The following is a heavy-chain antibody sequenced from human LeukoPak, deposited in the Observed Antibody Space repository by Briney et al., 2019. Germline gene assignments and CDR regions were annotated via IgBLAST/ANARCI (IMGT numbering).Heavy chain of an antibody. J-gene: IGHJ4*02. CDR3: ARDHKAYYYDSSGYYTYFAY. CDR1: GFTFSSYS. V-gene: IGHV3-21*01. D-gene: IGHD3-22*01. CDR2: ISSSSSYI. Sequence: PGGSLRLSCAASGFTFSSYSMNWVRQAPGKGLEWVSSISSSSSYIYYADSVKGRFTISRDNAKNSLYLQMNSLRAEDTAVYYCARDHKAYYYDSSGYYTYFAYWGQGTLVTVSS.